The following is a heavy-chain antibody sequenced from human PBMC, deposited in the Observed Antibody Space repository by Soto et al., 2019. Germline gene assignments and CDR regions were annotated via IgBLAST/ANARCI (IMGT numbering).Heavy chain of an antibody. Sequence: PSETLSLTCAVYSGSFSGYYYSWIRQSPGKGLEWIGEITHGGSTTYSPYLKSRVTMSLDTSKNRFSLNMTSMTAADAAVYYCARGRLFLTTSGLAITYFDYWGQGTLVTVSS. CDR2: ITHGGST. CDR3: ARGRLFLTTSGLAITYFDY. J-gene: IGHJ4*02. D-gene: IGHD3-3*01. CDR1: SGSFSGYY. V-gene: IGHV4-34*01.